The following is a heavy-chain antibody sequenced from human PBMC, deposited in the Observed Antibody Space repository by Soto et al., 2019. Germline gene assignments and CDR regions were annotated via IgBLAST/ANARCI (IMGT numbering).Heavy chain of an antibody. V-gene: IGHV1-18*01. D-gene: IGHD3-3*01. Sequence: QVQLIQSGAEVKKPGASVKVSCKASGYTFTTYGISWVRQAPGQWLEGMGWISAFTGNTNYAQKLQGRVPMTTDTPTSTAYMELRSLRSDDTAIYYCSREGADYAFWSGRGGFDYWGQGTLVTVSS. CDR2: ISAFTGNT. CDR3: SREGADYAFWSGRGGFDY. J-gene: IGHJ4*02. CDR1: GYTFTTYG.